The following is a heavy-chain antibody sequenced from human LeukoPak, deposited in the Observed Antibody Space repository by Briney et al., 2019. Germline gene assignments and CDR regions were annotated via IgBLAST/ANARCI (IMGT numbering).Heavy chain of an antibody. Sequence: SETLSLTRTVSGGSISGTYYWSWIRPPPGKGLEWIGYIYYSGSTNYNPSLKSRVTISVDTSKNQFSLKLSSVTAADTAVYYCARGRYCSGGSCYGFVYFDYWGQGTLVTVSS. CDR2: IYYSGST. D-gene: IGHD2-15*01. CDR3: ARGRYCSGGSCYGFVYFDY. CDR1: GGSISGTYY. V-gene: IGHV4-61*01. J-gene: IGHJ4*02.